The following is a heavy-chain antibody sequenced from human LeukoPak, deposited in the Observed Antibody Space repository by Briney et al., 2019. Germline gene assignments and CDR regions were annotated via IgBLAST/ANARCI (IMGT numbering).Heavy chain of an antibody. V-gene: IGHV3-64D*06. J-gene: IGHJ4*02. CDR1: GFTFSSSP. Sequence: GESLRLSCSASGFTFSSSPMHWVRQAPGKGLEYVSAISSVGATTYYADSLKDRFTISRDNSKNTLYLQMRYLRLEDTAVYYCVKEKSYYDYWGQGTLVTVSS. CDR2: ISSVGATT. CDR3: VKEKSYYDY.